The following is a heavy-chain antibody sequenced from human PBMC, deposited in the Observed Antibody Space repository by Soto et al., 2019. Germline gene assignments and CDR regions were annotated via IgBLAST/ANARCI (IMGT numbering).Heavy chain of an antibody. V-gene: IGHV4-30-4*01. CDR2: IYYSGST. J-gene: IGHJ6*02. CDR3: ARVPLLWFGELDDYYYYYGMDV. CDR1: GGSISSGDYY. Sequence: SETLSLTCTVSGGSISSGDYYWSWIRQPPGKGLEWIGYIYYSGSTYYNLSLKSRVTISVDTSKNQFSLKLSSVTAADTAVYYCARVPLLWFGELDDYYYYYGMDVWGQGTTVTVSS. D-gene: IGHD3-10*01.